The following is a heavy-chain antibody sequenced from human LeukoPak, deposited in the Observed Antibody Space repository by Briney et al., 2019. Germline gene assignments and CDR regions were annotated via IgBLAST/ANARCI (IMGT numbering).Heavy chain of an antibody. CDR2: IKSITDGGTT. Sequence: PGGSLRLSCAASGFTFSNAWMSWVRQAPGKGLEWVGRIKSITDGGTTDYAAPVKGRFTISRDDSKNTLYLQMNSLKTEDTAVYYCTTSIRTFNEYGDFGYFDYWGQGTLVTVSS. J-gene: IGHJ4*01. V-gene: IGHV3-15*01. CDR3: TTSIRTFNEYGDFGYFDY. CDR1: GFTFSNAW. D-gene: IGHD4-17*01.